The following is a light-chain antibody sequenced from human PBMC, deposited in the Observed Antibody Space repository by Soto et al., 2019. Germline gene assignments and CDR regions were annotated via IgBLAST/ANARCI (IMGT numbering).Light chain of an antibody. CDR3: QQRSNWPPIP. J-gene: IGKJ5*01. CDR2: DAS. V-gene: IGKV3-11*01. CDR1: QSVGSY. Sequence: EIVLTQSPGTLSLSPGERATLSCRSSQSVGSYLAWYRQTPGQAPSLLIYDASNRATGIPARFSGSGSGTDFTLTISSLEPEDFAVFYCQQRSNWPPIPFGQGTRLEIK.